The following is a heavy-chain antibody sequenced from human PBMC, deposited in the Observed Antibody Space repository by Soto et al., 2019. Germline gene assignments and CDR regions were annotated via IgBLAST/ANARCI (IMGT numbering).Heavy chain of an antibody. Sequence: QVQLQESGPGLVKPSGTLSLTCTVSGGSITSSNWWSWVRQPPGKGLEWIGEIFHNGNTNDNPSLKLRVTISIDMSKNQFSLTLSSVTAADTAVYFCARRPYYYDLWGRGSLVTVSS. V-gene: IGHV4-4*02. J-gene: IGHJ2*01. CDR3: ARRPYYYDL. CDR1: GGSITSSNW. CDR2: IFHNGNT. D-gene: IGHD3-10*01.